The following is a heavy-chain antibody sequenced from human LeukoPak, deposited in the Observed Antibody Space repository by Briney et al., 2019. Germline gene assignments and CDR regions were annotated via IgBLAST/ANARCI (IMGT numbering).Heavy chain of an antibody. J-gene: IGHJ6*03. CDR2: IYYSGST. D-gene: IGHD6-6*01. V-gene: IGHV4-39*07. CDR1: GGSISSSSYF. CDR3: ARDFSSSSTVYYYYYMDV. Sequence: SETLSLTCTVSGGSISSSSYFWVWIRQPPGKGLEWIGSIYYSGSTYYSPSLKSRVTISLDTSKNQFSLKLSSVTAADTAIYYCARDFSSSSTVYYYYYMDVWGKGTTVTVSS.